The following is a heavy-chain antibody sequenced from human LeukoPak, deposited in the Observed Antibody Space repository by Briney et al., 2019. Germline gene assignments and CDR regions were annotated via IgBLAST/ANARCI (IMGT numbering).Heavy chain of an antibody. J-gene: IGHJ4*02. V-gene: IGHV3-23*01. CDR3: AKEGRDGYNSDY. D-gene: IGHD5-12*01. CDR2: ISGSGGST. Sequence: GGSLRLSCAASGFTFSSYAMSWVRQAPGKGLEWVSAISGSGGSTYYADSVKCRFTISRDNPKTTLYLQLNSLRAEDPAVYYCAKEGRDGYNSDYWGQGTLVTVSS. CDR1: GFTFSSYA.